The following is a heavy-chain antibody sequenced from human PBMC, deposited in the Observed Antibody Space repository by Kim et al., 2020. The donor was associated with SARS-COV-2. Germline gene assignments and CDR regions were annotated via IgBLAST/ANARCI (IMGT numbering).Heavy chain of an antibody. Sequence: GGSLRLSCAASGFTFSSYSMNWVRQAPGKGLEWVSSISSSSSYIYYADSVKGRFTISRDNAKNSLYLQMNSLRAEDTAVYYCARDRGRWLQFGGKSDAFDIWGQGTMVTVSS. J-gene: IGHJ3*02. CDR2: ISSSSSYI. V-gene: IGHV3-21*01. CDR3: ARDRGRWLQFGGKSDAFDI. D-gene: IGHD5-12*01. CDR1: GFTFSSYS.